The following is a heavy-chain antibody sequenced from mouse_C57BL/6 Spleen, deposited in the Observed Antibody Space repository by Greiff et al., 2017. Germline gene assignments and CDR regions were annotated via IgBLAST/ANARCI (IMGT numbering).Heavy chain of an antibody. J-gene: IGHJ2*01. CDR2: INPSTGGT. D-gene: IGHD2-5*01. Sequence: EVQLQQSGPELVKPGASVKISCKASGYSFTGYYMNWVKQSPEKSLEWIGEINPSTGGTTYNQKFKAKATLTVDKSSSTAYMQLKSLTSEDSAVYYCARDYSNSHFDYWGQGTTLTVSS. V-gene: IGHV1-42*01. CDR3: ARDYSNSHFDY. CDR1: GYSFTGYY.